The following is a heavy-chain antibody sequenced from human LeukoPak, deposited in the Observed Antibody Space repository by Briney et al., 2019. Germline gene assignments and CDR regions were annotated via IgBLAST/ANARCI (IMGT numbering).Heavy chain of an antibody. J-gene: IGHJ4*02. CDR2: IYYSGST. Sequence: PSETLSLTCTVSGGSISSSSYYWGWIRQPPGKGLEWIGSIYYSGSTYYNPSLKSRVTISVDTSKNQFSLKLSSVTAADTAVYYCAKVINSGSYGAFDYWGQGTLVTVSS. V-gene: IGHV4-39*07. CDR3: AKVINSGSYGAFDY. CDR1: GGSISSSSYY. D-gene: IGHD1-26*01.